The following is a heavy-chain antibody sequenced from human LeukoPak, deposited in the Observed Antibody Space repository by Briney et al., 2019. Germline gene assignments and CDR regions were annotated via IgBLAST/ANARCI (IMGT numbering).Heavy chain of an antibody. CDR3: ATVGVYCSGGSCYSELDRFDY. J-gene: IGHJ4*02. V-gene: IGHV1-24*01. Sequence: ASAKVSCKVSGYTLTELSMHWVRQAPGKGLEGLGGFDPEDGETIYAQKFQGRVTMTEDTSTDTAYMELSSLRSEDTAVYYCATVGVYCSGGSCYSELDRFDYWGQGTLVTVSS. D-gene: IGHD2-15*01. CDR2: FDPEDGET. CDR1: GYTLTELS.